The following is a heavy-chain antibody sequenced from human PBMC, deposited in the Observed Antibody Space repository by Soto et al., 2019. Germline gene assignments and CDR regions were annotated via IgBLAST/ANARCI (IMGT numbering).Heavy chain of an antibody. Sequence: QVQLVQSGAEVNKPGSSVTVSCKASGGTFSSYTISWVRQAPGQGLEWMGRIIPILGIANYAQKFQGRVSIPADNSTSTAYMELSSLISEDTAVYYCAREVVRGVVDYWGQGPLVTVSS. CDR2: IIPILGIA. D-gene: IGHD3-10*01. CDR3: AREVVRGVVDY. CDR1: GGTFSSYT. J-gene: IGHJ4*02. V-gene: IGHV1-69*08.